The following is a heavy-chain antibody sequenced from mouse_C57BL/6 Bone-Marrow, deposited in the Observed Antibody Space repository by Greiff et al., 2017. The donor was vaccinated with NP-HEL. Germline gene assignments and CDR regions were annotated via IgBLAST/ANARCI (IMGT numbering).Heavy chain of an antibody. D-gene: IGHD4-1*02. CDR2: IDPEDGET. CDR1: GFNIKDYY. Sequence: VQLQQSGAELVKPGASVKLSCTASGFNIKDYYMHWVKQRTEQGLEWIGRIDPEDGETKSAPKFQGKATIPADTSSNTAYLQLSRLTSEDTAVYYWAYPQLGRRGYFDYWGEGTTLTVSS. CDR3: AYPQLGRRGYFDY. V-gene: IGHV14-2*01. J-gene: IGHJ2*01.